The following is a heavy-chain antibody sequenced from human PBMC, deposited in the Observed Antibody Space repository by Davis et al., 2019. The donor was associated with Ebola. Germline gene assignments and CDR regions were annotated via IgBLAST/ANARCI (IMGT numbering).Heavy chain of an antibody. J-gene: IGHJ6*02. V-gene: IGHV4-34*01. CDR2: INHSGST. D-gene: IGHD3-22*01. CDR1: GGSFSGYY. CDR3: ARARPDSHYYYYGMDV. Sequence: SETLSLTCAVYGGSFSGYYWSWIRQPPGKGLEWIGEINHSGSTNYIPSLKSRVTISVDTSKNQFSLKLSSVTAADTAVYYCARARPDSHYYYYGMDVWGQGTTVTVSS.